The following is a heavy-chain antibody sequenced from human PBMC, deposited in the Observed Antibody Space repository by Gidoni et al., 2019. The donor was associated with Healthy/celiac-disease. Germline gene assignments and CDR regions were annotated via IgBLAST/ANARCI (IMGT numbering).Heavy chain of an antibody. J-gene: IGHJ3*02. V-gene: IGHV3-9*01. CDR1: GVTVDDYA. D-gene: IGHD5-12*01. CDR2: ISWNRGSI. Sequence: EVQLVESGGCLVQPGRSLRLSCAASGVTVDDYAMHWVRQAPGKGLEWVSGISWNRGSIGYADSVKGRVTISRDNAKNSLYLQMNSLRAEDTALYYCAKDMSGGYDYDAFDIWGQGTMVTVSS. CDR3: AKDMSGGYDYDAFDI.